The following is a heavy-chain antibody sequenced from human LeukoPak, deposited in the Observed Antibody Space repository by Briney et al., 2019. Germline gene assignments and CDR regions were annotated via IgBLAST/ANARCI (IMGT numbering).Heavy chain of an antibody. J-gene: IGHJ3*02. CDR3: AKPQTDYYYGSGSYYGAFDI. CDR2: ISGSGGST. Sequence: PGGSLRLSCAASGFTFSSYAMSWVRQAPGKGLEWVSAISGSGGSTYYADSVKGRFTISRDNSKNTLYLQMNSLRAEDTAVYYCAKPQTDYYYGSGSYYGAFDIWGQGTMVTVSS. V-gene: IGHV3-23*01. CDR1: GFTFSSYA. D-gene: IGHD3-10*01.